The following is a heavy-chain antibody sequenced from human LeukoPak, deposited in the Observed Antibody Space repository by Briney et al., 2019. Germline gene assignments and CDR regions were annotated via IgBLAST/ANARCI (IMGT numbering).Heavy chain of an antibody. CDR2: INPNSGGT. D-gene: IGHD2-15*01. CDR3: ATGPRLLRSEFDY. CDR1: GYTFTGYY. J-gene: IGHJ4*02. V-gene: IGHV1-2*06. Sequence: ASVKVSCKASGYTFTGYYMHWVRQAPGQGLEWMGRINPNSGGTNYAQKFQGRVTMTEDTSTDTAYMELSSLRSEDTAVYYCATGPRLLRSEFDYWGQGTLVTVSS.